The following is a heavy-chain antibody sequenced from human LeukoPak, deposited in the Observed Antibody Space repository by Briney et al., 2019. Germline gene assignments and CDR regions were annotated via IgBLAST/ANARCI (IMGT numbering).Heavy chain of an antibody. CDR1: GGTFSTYT. V-gene: IGHV1-69*01. CDR3: ARGTRDSSGSNYYYYFYMDV. J-gene: IGHJ6*03. Sequence: GSSVKVSCKASGGTFSTYTINWVRQAPGQGLEWMGVIIPIFGTAKYSQRFQGRVTIAADESTSTAYMELSDLRSEDTAVYYCARGTRDSSGSNYYYYFYMDVWGKGTAVTVSS. CDR2: IIPIFGTA. D-gene: IGHD6-19*01.